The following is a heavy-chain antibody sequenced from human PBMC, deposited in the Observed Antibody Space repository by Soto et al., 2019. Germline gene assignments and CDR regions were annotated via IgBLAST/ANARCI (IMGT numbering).Heavy chain of an antibody. Sequence: VASVKVSCKASGYTFTSYGISWVRQAPGQGLEWMGWISAYNGNTNYAQKLQGRVTMTKDTSTSTAYMEMRSLRSDDTAVYYCASLGYSSGWYLGYYYGMDVWGQGTTVTVSS. CDR2: ISAYNGNT. V-gene: IGHV1-18*01. D-gene: IGHD6-19*01. J-gene: IGHJ6*02. CDR1: GYTFTSYG. CDR3: ASLGYSSGWYLGYYYGMDV.